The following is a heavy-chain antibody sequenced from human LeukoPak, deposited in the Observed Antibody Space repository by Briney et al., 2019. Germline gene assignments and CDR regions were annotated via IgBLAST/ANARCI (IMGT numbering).Heavy chain of an antibody. CDR1: GYFFLDHY. CDR2: MNPNNGVT. J-gene: IGHJ4*02. Sequence: ASVKVSRKASGYFFLDHYINWVRQAPRQGLERMGWMNPNNGVTLYAQKFKGRVTMTRDRSINTAYMELTSLTHDDTAVYYCARAPSVVRGVISDDWGQGTLV. V-gene: IGHV1-2*02. D-gene: IGHD3-10*01. CDR3: ARAPSVVRGVISDD.